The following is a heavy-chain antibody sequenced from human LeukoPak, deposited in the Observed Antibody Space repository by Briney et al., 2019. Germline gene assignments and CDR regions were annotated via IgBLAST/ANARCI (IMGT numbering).Heavy chain of an antibody. CDR3: ARVFGRQDYYDSSGYLDY. CDR2: INPNSGGT. V-gene: IGHV1-2*02. CDR1: GYSFTGYF. D-gene: IGHD3-22*01. J-gene: IGHJ4*02. Sequence: ASVKVSCKASGYSFTGYFIHWVRQAPGQGLEWMGWINPNSGGTNYAQKFQGRVTMTRDPSISTAYMELRRLTSDDTAVYYCARVFGRQDYYDSSGYLDYWGRGTPVTVSS.